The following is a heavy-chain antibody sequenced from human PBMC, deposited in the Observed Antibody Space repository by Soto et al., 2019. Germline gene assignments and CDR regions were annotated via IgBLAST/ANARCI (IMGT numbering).Heavy chain of an antibody. J-gene: IGHJ3*02. CDR2: IYYSGST. V-gene: IGHV4-39*01. CDR1: GGSISSSSYY. D-gene: IGHD2-15*01. CDR3: ARQVAATNDAFDI. Sequence: SETLSLTCTFSGGSISSSSYYWGWIRQPPGKGLEWIGSIYYSGSTYYNPSLKSRVTISVDTSKNQFSLKLSSVTAADTAVYYCARQVAATNDAFDIWGQGTMVTVSS.